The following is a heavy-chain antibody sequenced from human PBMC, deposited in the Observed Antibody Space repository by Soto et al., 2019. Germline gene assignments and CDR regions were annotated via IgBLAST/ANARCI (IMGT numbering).Heavy chain of an antibody. J-gene: IGHJ6*03. CDR2: INSDGSRT. CDR3: ARGELTFYYYYMDV. CDR1: GFTFNTYW. V-gene: IGHV3-74*01. Sequence: EVQLVESGGGLVQPGGSLRLSCAASGFTFNTYWMHWVRQAPGKGLVWVSRINSDGSRTNYADSVNGRFTISRDSAKNTLYLQMNSLGAEDTAVYYCARGELTFYYYYMDVWGKGTTVTVSS. D-gene: IGHD1-26*01.